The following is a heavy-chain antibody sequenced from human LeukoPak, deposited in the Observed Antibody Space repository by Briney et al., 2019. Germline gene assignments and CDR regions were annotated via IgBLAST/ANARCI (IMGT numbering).Heavy chain of an antibody. J-gene: IGHJ3*02. CDR1: GFTFSSYA. CDR2: ISYDGSNK. Sequence: PGRSLRLSCAASGFTFSSYAMHWVRQAPGKGLEWVAVISYDGSNKYYADSVKGRFTISRDNSKNTLYLQMNSLRPEDTAVYYCARAVFLFAWGGVMGGGGFDIWGQGTMVTVSS. CDR3: ARAVFLFAWGGVMGGGGFDI. D-gene: IGHD3-16*01. V-gene: IGHV3-30-3*01.